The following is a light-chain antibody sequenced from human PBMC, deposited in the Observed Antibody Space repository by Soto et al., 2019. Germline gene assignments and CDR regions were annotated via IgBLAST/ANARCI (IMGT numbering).Light chain of an antibody. V-gene: IGLV2-14*01. Sequence: QSALTQPASVSGSPGQSITISCAGTMRDVGGYNLVSWYQQHPGRAPQLLLYEVRNRPSGISFRFSGSKSGNTASLTISGLQAEDEADYYCSSFTSKSSLIFGGGTKVTVL. CDR1: MRDVGGYNL. CDR2: EVR. J-gene: IGLJ2*01. CDR3: SSFTSKSSLI.